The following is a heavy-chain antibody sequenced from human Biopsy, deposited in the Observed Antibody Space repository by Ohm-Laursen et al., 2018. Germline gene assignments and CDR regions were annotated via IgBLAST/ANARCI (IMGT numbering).Heavy chain of an antibody. D-gene: IGHD4/OR15-4a*01. V-gene: IGHV3-23*01. CDR3: AKDRRTMRVWYFDL. Sequence: SLRLSCTASGFTFATYGMSWVRQAPGKGLEWVSGISSTGNSTYYADSVKGRFTISRDNSKNTQYLQLNSLRVEDTALYYCAKDRRTMRVWYFDLWGRGTLVTVSS. CDR1: GFTFATYG. J-gene: IGHJ2*01. CDR2: ISSTGNST.